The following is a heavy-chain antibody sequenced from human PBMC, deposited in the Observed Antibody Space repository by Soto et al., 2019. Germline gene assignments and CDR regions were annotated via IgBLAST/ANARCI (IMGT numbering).Heavy chain of an antibody. CDR2: IYYSGST. CDR3: ARAGIAVAGWRGWFDP. Sequence: SETLSLTCTVSGGSISSYYWSWIRQPPGKGLEWIGYIYYSGSTNYNPSLKSRVTISVDTSKNQFSLKLSSVTAADTAVYYCARAGIAVAGWRGWFDPWGQGTLVTVSS. D-gene: IGHD6-19*01. V-gene: IGHV4-59*01. CDR1: GGSISSYY. J-gene: IGHJ5*02.